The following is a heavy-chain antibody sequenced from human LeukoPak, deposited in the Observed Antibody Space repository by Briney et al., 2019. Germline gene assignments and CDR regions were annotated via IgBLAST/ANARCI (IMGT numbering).Heavy chain of an antibody. Sequence: GGSLRLSCAASGFIFSDHYMDWVRQAPGKGLEWVARSRNKASSYSTVYAASVQGRFTISRDESKNSLYLQMNSLISEDTAVYFCARGFHSFDIWGQGTMVTVSS. CDR2: SRNKASSYST. CDR3: ARGFHSFDI. J-gene: IGHJ3*02. V-gene: IGHV3-72*01. CDR1: GFIFSDHY.